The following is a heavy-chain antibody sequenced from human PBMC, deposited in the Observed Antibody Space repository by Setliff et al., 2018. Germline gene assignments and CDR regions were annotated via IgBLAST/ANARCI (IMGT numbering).Heavy chain of an antibody. Sequence: PGGSLRLSCAASGFTFSTYSMHWVRQAPGKGLEWVSSISPRSIYIYYADSVEGRFTISRDNARNSLYLQMNSLRAEDTAVYYCARSPANGGHDAFDIWGRGAMVTVSS. CDR1: GFTFSTYS. D-gene: IGHD6-25*01. J-gene: IGHJ3*02. CDR2: ISPRSIYI. V-gene: IGHV3-21*01. CDR3: ARSPANGGHDAFDI.